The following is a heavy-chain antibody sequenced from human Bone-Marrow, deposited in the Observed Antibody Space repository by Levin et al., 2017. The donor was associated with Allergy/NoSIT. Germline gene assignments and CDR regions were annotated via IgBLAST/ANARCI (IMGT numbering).Heavy chain of an antibody. Sequence: GGSLRLSCAASGFTFDDYGMSWVRQAPGKGLEWVSGINWNGGSTGYADSVKGRFTISRDNAKNSLYLQMNSLRAEDTALYYCARDGPLTGYSSSWYPYYFDYWGQGTLVTVSS. D-gene: IGHD6-13*01. J-gene: IGHJ4*02. CDR3: ARDGPLTGYSSSWYPYYFDY. CDR1: GFTFDDYG. CDR2: INWNGGST. V-gene: IGHV3-20*04.